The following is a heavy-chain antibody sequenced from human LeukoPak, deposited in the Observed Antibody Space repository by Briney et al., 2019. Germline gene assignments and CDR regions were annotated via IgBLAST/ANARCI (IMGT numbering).Heavy chain of an antibody. CDR3: AKDGSGSGAFDI. D-gene: IGHD1-26*01. CDR2: ISGSGGST. V-gene: IGHV3-23*01. Sequence: GGSLRLSCVASGFTFSTYGMSWVRQAPGKGLEWVSAISGSGGSTYYADSVKGRFTISRDNSKNTLYLQMNSLRAEDTAVYYCAKDGSGSGAFDIWGQGTMVTVSS. CDR1: GFTFSTYG. J-gene: IGHJ3*02.